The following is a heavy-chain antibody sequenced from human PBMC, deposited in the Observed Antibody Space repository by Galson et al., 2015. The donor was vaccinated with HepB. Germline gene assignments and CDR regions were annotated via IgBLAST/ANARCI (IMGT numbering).Heavy chain of an antibody. V-gene: IGHV3-21*01. CDR2: ISSSSSYI. CDR1: GFTFSSYS. J-gene: IGHJ4*02. CDR3: ARDATKTYYYDSSGYYDDY. D-gene: IGHD3-22*01. Sequence: SLRLSCAASGFTFSSYSMNWVRQAPGKGLEWVSSISSSSSYIYYADSVKGRFTISRDNAKNSLYLQMNSLRAEDTAVYYCARDATKTYYYDSSGYYDDYWGQGTLVTVSS.